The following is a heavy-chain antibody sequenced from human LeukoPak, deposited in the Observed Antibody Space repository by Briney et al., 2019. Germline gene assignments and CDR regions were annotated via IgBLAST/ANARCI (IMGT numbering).Heavy chain of an antibody. CDR3: ARSKLLWFGEFNFDY. D-gene: IGHD3-10*01. V-gene: IGHV4-4*09. Sequence: PSETLSLTCTVSGGSISSYYWSWIRQPPGKGLEWIGYIYTIGSTNYNPSLKSRVTISVDTSKNQFSLKLSSVTAADTAVYYCARSKLLWFGEFNFDYWGQGTLVTVSS. CDR2: IYTIGST. J-gene: IGHJ4*02. CDR1: GGSISSYY.